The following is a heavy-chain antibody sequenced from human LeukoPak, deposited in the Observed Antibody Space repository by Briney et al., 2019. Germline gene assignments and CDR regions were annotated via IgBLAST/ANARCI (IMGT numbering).Heavy chain of an antibody. CDR2: IYYSGST. V-gene: IGHV4-30-4*08. J-gene: IGHJ5*02. Sequence: SETLSLTCTVSGGSISSGDYYWSWIRQPPGKGLGWIGYIYYSGSTYYNPSLKSRVTISVDTSKNQFSLKLSSVTAADTAVYYCARGITGTTGDWFDPWGQGTLVTVSS. CDR3: ARGITGTTGDWFDP. CDR1: GGSISSGDYY. D-gene: IGHD1-7*01.